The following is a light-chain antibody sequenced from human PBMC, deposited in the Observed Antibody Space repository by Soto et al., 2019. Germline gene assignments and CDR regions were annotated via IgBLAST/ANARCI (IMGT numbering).Light chain of an antibody. Sequence: QTVVTQEPSFSVSPGRTVTLTCGLSSGSVSSSHHPSWYQQTPGQAPRTLIYSTNTRSSGVPDRFYGFILGNKAALTITGAQADDESNYYCVLYMGSGIGVFGGGTKLTVL. CDR1: SGSVSSSHH. CDR2: STN. J-gene: IGLJ3*02. V-gene: IGLV8-61*01. CDR3: VLYMGSGIGV.